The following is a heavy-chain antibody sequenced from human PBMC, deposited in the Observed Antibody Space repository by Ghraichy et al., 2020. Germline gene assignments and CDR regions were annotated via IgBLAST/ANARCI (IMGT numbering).Heavy chain of an antibody. CDR1: GFTFSGYW. V-gene: IGHV3-7*01. J-gene: IGHJ4*02. CDR3: ARGPSGGNSLGY. D-gene: IGHD2-15*01. CDR2: ITQDGSEK. Sequence: GESLNISCVASGFTFSGYWMSWVRQAPGKGLEWVANITQDGSEKDYVESVKGRFTISRDNAKNSLYLQMNSLRVEDTAVYYCARGPSGGNSLGYWGQGTLVTVSS.